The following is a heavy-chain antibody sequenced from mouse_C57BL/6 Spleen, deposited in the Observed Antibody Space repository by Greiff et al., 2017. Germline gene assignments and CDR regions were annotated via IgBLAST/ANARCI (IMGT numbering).Heavy chain of an antibody. CDR2: ISSGSSTI. CDR3: ARYGCDYFDY. Sequence: EVKLVESGGGLVKPGGSLKLSCAASGFTFSDYGMHWVRQAPEKGLEWVAYISSGSSTIYYADTVKGRFTISRDNAKNTLFLQMTSLRSEDTAMYYCARYGCDYFDYWGQGTTLTVSS. V-gene: IGHV5-17*01. J-gene: IGHJ2*01. D-gene: IGHD2-2*01. CDR1: GFTFSDYG.